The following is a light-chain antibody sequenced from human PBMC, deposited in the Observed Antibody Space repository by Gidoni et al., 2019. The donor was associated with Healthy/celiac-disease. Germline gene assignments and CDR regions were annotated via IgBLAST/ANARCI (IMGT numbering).Light chain of an antibody. J-gene: IGKJ1*01. Sequence: IQMTQSPSSLSASVGDRVTITCRASPSISSYLNWYQQKPGKAPKLLIYAASSLQSGVPSRFSGSGSGTDFTLTISSLQPEDFATYYCQQSYSTPRGTFGQGTKVEIK. CDR1: PSISSY. CDR2: AAS. CDR3: QQSYSTPRGT. V-gene: IGKV1-39*01.